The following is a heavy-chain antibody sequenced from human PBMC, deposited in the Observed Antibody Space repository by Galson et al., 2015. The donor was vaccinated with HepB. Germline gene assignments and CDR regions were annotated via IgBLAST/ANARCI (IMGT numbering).Heavy chain of an antibody. CDR1: GFIFSDYY. V-gene: IGHV3-11*01. CDR2: IRSSGTTI. D-gene: IGHD6-13*01. Sequence: SLRLSCAASGFIFSDYYMSWIRQAPGKGLEWVSDIRSSGTTIYYADSVKGRFTISRDNAKNSLYLQMNSLRGEDTAVYYCARGIAGAGSFDYWGQGTLVTVAS. J-gene: IGHJ4*02. CDR3: ARGIAGAGSFDY.